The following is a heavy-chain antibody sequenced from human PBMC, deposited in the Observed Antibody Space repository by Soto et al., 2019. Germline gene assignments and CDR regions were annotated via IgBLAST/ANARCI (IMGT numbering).Heavy chain of an antibody. CDR2: ITDNGGST. V-gene: IGHV3-23*04. J-gene: IGHJ4*02. CDR3: AKERATTTAFDY. D-gene: IGHD4-17*01. Sequence: EVQLVESGGGLVKPGGSLRLSRAASGFTFSRDGMSWVRQAPGKGLEWVALITDNGGSTYYADSVKGRFTISRDNTKNTLFLQMNSLRAEDTAVYYCAKERATTTAFDYWGQGALVTVSS. CDR1: GFTFSRDG.